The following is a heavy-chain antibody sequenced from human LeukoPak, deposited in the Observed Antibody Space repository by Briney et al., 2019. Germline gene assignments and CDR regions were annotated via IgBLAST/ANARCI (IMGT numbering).Heavy chain of an antibody. CDR1: GGSISSYY. D-gene: IGHD6-19*01. Sequence: KPSETLSLTCTVSGGSISSYYWSWIRQPAGRGLEWIGRIQTSGSTNYNPSLKGRVTMSVDTSKNKFSLKVNSVTAADTAVYYCARVGSGWSFDYWGQGTPVTVSS. CDR2: IQTSGST. J-gene: IGHJ4*02. V-gene: IGHV4-4*07. CDR3: ARVGSGWSFDY.